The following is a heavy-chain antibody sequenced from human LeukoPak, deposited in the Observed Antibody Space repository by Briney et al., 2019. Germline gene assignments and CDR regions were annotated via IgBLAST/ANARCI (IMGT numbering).Heavy chain of an antibody. CDR1: GFTFSTYA. J-gene: IGHJ4*02. V-gene: IGHV3-23*01. D-gene: IGHD2-15*01. CDR2: ISGSGGST. CDR3: AKPRWHDGDYFDY. Sequence: GGSLRLSCAASGFTFSTYAMSWVRQAPGKGLEWVSTISGSGGSTYYADSVKGRFTISRDNSKNTLYLQMNSLRAEDTAVYYCAKPRWHDGDYFDYWGQGTLVTVSS.